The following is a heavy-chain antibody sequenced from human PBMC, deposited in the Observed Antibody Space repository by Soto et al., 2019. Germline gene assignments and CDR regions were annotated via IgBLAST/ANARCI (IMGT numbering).Heavy chain of an antibody. D-gene: IGHD1-26*01. CDR3: ARLLTEGATFREDAFDL. V-gene: IGHV1-18*01. Sequence: QVQLVQSGGDVKTPGASVKVSCTRSRYTFTSHGIAWVRQAPGQGLEWMGWISTFNGKTDYAQKFQGRVTMTADTLTSTVHMELRSLRSDDTAVYYCARLLTEGATFREDAFDLWGQGTKVTLYS. CDR1: RYTFTSHG. CDR2: ISTFNGKT. J-gene: IGHJ3*01.